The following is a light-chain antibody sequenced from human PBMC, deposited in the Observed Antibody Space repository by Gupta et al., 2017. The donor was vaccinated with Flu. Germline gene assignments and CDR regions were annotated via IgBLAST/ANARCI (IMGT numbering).Light chain of an antibody. V-gene: IGLV1-51*01. CDR3: GTWDHSLNNGRV. Sequence: QSVLTQPPSVSAAPGQKVTISCSGSNSNIGPNYVSWYQQLPGTAPKLLIYDNNKRPSGIPDRFPGSKSGTSATLGITGLQTGDEADYYCGTWDHSLNNGRVFGGGTKLTVL. CDR1: NSNIGPNY. CDR2: DNN. J-gene: IGLJ3*02.